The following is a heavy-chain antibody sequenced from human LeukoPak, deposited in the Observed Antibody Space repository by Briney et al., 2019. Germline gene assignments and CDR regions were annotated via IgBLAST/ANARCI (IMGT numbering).Heavy chain of an antibody. CDR3: ARDHEYCSSTSCSDY. Sequence: PSETLSLTCTVSGGSISSYYWSWIRQPPGKGLEWIGYIYYSGSTNYNPSLKSRGTISVDTSKNQFSLKLSSVTAADTAVYYCARDHEYCSSTSCSDYWGQGTLVTVSS. D-gene: IGHD2-2*01. CDR1: GGSISSYY. CDR2: IYYSGST. V-gene: IGHV4-59*12. J-gene: IGHJ4*02.